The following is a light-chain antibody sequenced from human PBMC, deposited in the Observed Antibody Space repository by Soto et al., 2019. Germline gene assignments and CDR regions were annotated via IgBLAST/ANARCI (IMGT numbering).Light chain of an antibody. CDR2: DVS. J-gene: IGLJ1*01. Sequence: QSALTQPASVSRSPGQSITISCTGTSSDVGGYNYVSWYQHHPGEAPKLIIYDVSNRPSGVSIRFSGSKSDNTASLTISGLQPEDEADYHCSSYTTSNTRQIVFGTGTKLTV. CDR3: SSYTTSNTRQIV. V-gene: IGLV2-14*03. CDR1: SSDVGGYNY.